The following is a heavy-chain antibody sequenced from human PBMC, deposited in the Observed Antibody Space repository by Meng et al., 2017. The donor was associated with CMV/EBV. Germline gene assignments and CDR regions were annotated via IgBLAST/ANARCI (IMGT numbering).Heavy chain of an antibody. D-gene: IGHD3-10*01. V-gene: IGHV4-61*01. CDR3: ARDPYYGSGSYYT. CDR2: IYYSEST. CDR1: GGSVSSGSYY. Sequence: SGGSVSSGSYYWSWSRQPPGKGLEWIGYIYYSESTNYNPSLKSRVTISVDTSKSKFSLKLSSVTAADTAVYYCARDPYYGSGSYYTWGQGTLVTVSS. J-gene: IGHJ5*02.